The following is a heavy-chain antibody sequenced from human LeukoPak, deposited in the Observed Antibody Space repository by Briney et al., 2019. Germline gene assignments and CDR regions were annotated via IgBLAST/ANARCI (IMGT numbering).Heavy chain of an antibody. Sequence: PSETLSLTCSVSGGSISIYHWSWLRQPPGKGLEWNGYTFYSGSTNNNPSLKSRVTMSVDTSKNQFSLKLSSVTAADTAVYYCARGNGDYGDYYYGMDVWGQGTTVTVSS. CDR1: GGSISIYH. J-gene: IGHJ6*02. CDR3: ARGNGDYGDYYYGMDV. CDR2: TFYSGST. V-gene: IGHV4-59*01. D-gene: IGHD4-17*01.